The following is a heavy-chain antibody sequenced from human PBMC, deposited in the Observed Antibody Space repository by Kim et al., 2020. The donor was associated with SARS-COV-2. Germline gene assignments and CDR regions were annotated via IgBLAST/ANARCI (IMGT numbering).Heavy chain of an antibody. CDR1: GYSISSGYY. J-gene: IGHJ3*02. V-gene: IGHV4-38-2*02. Sequence: SETLSLTCTVSGYSISSGYYWGWIRQPPGKGLEWIGSIYHSGSTYYNPSLKSRVTISVDTSKNQFSLKLSSVTAADTAVYYCAREKRITMVGDAFDIWGQGTMVTVSS. CDR3: AREKRITMVGDAFDI. D-gene: IGHD3-10*01. CDR2: IYHSGST.